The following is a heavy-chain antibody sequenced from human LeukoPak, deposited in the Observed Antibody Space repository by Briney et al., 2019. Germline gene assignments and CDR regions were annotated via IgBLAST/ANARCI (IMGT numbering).Heavy chain of an antibody. CDR3: AKDGGSNRGAFDI. D-gene: IGHD1-26*01. Sequence: GGSLRLSCEASGFTFDNYALSWVRQAPGKGLEWVSTISGSGFDTFYAESVKGRFTISRDNSKNTLYLQFHSLVDEDTAMYHCAKDGGSNRGAFDIWGQGTVVSVSS. CDR1: GFTFDNYA. V-gene: IGHV3-23*01. J-gene: IGHJ3*02. CDR2: ISGSGFDT.